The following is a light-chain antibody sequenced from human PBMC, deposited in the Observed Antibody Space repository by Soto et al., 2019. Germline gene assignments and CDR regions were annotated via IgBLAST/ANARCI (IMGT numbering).Light chain of an antibody. V-gene: IGKV1-5*03. CDR2: EAS. J-gene: IGKJ1*01. CDR3: QQYNSYPWT. Sequence: DIQMTQSPPTLSASVGDRVTISCRASQSISRWVAWYQQKPGKAPKVVMYEASTLEGGVPTRFSGSGYGTEFTFTISDLQPGVLGTYYCQQYNSYPWTFGQGTKVEI. CDR1: QSISRW.